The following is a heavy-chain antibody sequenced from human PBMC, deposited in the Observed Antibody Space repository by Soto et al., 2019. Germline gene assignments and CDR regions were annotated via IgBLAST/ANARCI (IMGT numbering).Heavy chain of an antibody. Sequence: LRLSCAASGFTFSNAWMSWVRQAPGKGLEWVGRIKSKTDGGTTDYAAPVKGRFTISRDDSKNTLYLQMNSLKTEDTAVYYCTTDTGAGYYYDSSGYPFDYWGQGTLVTVSS. CDR2: IKSKTDGGTT. V-gene: IGHV3-15*01. CDR3: TTDTGAGYYYDSSGYPFDY. J-gene: IGHJ4*02. CDR1: GFTFSNAW. D-gene: IGHD3-22*01.